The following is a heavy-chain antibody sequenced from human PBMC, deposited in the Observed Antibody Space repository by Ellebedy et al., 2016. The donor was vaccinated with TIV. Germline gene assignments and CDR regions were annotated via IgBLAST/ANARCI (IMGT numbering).Heavy chain of an antibody. CDR3: AGHPVDFDY. CDR2: LKPGGST. J-gene: IGHJ4*02. V-gene: IGHV4-34*01. CDR1: GGPFSAYH. Sequence: SETLSLXXAVYGGPFSAYHWSWIRQPPGKGLEWIGELKPGGSTNYNPSLKSRVTISLGTSINQISLRLSSVTAADTAVYYCAGHPVDFDYWGQGTLVTVSS.